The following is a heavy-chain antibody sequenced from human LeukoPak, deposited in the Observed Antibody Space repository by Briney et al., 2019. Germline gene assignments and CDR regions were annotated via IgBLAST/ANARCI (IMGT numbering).Heavy chain of an antibody. D-gene: IGHD5-12*01. Sequence: SETLSLTCTVSGGSISSSSYYWGWIRQPPGKGLEWIGSIYYSGSTYYNPSLKSRVTISVDTSKNQYSLKLSSVTAADTAVYYCARHDIRRGYSGYGTNWFDPWGQGTLVTVSS. CDR2: IYYSGST. V-gene: IGHV4-39*01. J-gene: IGHJ5*02. CDR1: GGSISSSSYY. CDR3: ARHDIRRGYSGYGTNWFDP.